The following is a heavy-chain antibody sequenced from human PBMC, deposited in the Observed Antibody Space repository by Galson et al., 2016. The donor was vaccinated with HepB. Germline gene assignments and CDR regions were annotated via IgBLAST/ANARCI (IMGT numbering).Heavy chain of an antibody. D-gene: IGHD3-10*01. V-gene: IGHV3-48*03. CDR3: VRTGSRSYSAY. J-gene: IGHJ4*02. CDR2: ITGGSSI. CDR1: GFTFKNYE. Sequence: SLRLSCAASGFTFKNYEMNWVRQAPGKGLEWVSAITGGSSIFYADSVRGRFTTSRDNARNSLFLEMNSLRAEDTAHYYCVRTGSRSYSAYWGQGTLVTVSS.